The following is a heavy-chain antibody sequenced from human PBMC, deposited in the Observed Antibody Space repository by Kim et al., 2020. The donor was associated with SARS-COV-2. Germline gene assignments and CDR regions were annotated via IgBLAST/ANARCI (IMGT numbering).Heavy chain of an antibody. V-gene: IGHV3-33*08. D-gene: IGHD3-9*01. CDR3: ARSSVPTIYYFDY. J-gene: IGHJ4*02. CDR2: IWNDGSKK. CDR1: GFPFSTYG. Sequence: GGSLRLSCAPSGFPFSTYGMNWVRQVPGKGLEWVAVIWNDGSKKYYADSGKGRFTISRDNSKKMLYLQMNSLRGEETAVYYCARSSVPTIYYFDYWGQGTLVTVSS.